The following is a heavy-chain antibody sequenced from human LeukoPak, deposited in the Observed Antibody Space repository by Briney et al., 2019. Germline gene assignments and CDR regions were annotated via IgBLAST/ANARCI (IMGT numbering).Heavy chain of an antibody. J-gene: IGHJ4*02. Sequence: PSETLSLTCTVSGGSISSAGYYSSLSRQHPEKGLGWIVYIYYSVSTYYNPSLKSRVTISVDTSKTQFSLKVASVTAADPGVYSCAAMVRGVIISYFDYWGQGTLVTVS. CDR2: IYYSVST. D-gene: IGHD3-10*01. V-gene: IGHV4-31*03. CDR1: GGSISSAGYY. CDR3: AAMVRGVIISYFDY.